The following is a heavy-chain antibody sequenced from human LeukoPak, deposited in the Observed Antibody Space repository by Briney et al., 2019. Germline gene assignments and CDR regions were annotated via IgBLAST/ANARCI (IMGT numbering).Heavy chain of an antibody. D-gene: IGHD3-16*01. J-gene: IGHJ4*02. CDR2: IKSKTDGGTR. V-gene: IGHV3-15*01. CDR1: GFTFSDAW. CDR3: TTDNVWGSYEVY. Sequence: GGSLRLSCAASGFTFSDAWMSWVRQLPGKGLEWVGRIKSKTDGGTRDYAAPVKGRFTISRHDSKNTLYLQMNSLKTEDTGIYYCTTDNVWGSYEVYWGQGTLVTVSS.